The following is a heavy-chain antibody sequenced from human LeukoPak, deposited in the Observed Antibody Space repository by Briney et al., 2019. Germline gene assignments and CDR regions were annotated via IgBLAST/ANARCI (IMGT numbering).Heavy chain of an antibody. D-gene: IGHD6-19*01. J-gene: IGHJ4*02. Sequence: PSETLSLTCAVYGGSFSGYYWSWIRQPPGKGLEWIGEINHSGSTNYNPSLKSRVTISVDASKNQFSLKLGSVTAADTAVYYCARSLAVAGAHFDYWGQGTLVTVSS. CDR1: GGSFSGYY. CDR3: ARSLAVAGAHFDY. CDR2: INHSGST. V-gene: IGHV4-34*01.